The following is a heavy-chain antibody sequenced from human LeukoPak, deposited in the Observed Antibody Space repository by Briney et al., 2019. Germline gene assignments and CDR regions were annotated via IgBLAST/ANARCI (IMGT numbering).Heavy chain of an antibody. Sequence: PGGSLRLSCAASGFTFSSYSMNWVRQAPGKGLEWVSSISSSGSYIYYADSVKGRFTISRDNAKNSLYLQMNSLRAEDTAVYYCASPRDYYDSSGYYFDYWGQGTLVTVSS. J-gene: IGHJ4*02. V-gene: IGHV3-21*01. CDR3: ASPRDYYDSSGYYFDY. CDR2: ISSSGSYI. CDR1: GFTFSSYS. D-gene: IGHD3-22*01.